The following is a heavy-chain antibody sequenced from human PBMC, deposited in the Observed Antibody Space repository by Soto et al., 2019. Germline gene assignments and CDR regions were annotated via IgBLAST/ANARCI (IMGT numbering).Heavy chain of an antibody. CDR1: GFNFSGSA. V-gene: IGHV3-73*01. J-gene: IGHJ6*02. D-gene: IGHD2-2*02. CDR2: IRSRANNYAT. Sequence: LRLSCAASGFNFSGSAIHWVRQASGKGLEWVGRIRSRANNYATSSAASVKGRFKFSRDDSKNTAYLQMSTLKTEDTAVYYCNRGQGAPIGDYYDHGMDVWGQGTTVTVSS. CDR3: NRGQGAPIGDYYDHGMDV.